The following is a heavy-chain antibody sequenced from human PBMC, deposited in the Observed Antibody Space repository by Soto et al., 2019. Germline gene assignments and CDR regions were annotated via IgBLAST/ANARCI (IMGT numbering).Heavy chain of an antibody. Sequence: GASVKVSCKASGGTFSSYAISWVRQAPGQGLEWMGGIIPIFGTANYAQKFQGRVTITADESTSTAYMELSSLRSEDTAAYYCASYNHYSSSGVYYGMDVWGQGTTVTVSS. D-gene: IGHD6-6*01. V-gene: IGHV1-69*13. CDR1: GGTFSSYA. CDR2: IIPIFGTA. CDR3: ASYNHYSSSGVYYGMDV. J-gene: IGHJ6*02.